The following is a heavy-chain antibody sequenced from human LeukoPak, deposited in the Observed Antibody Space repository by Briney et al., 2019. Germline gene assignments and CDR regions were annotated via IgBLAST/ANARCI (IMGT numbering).Heavy chain of an antibody. Sequence: PSETLSLTCTVSGGSISSYYWSWIRQPPGKGLEWIGYIYYSGSTNYNPSLKSRVTISADTSKNQFSLKLSSVTAADTAVYYCARHVAAAGPGFDPWGQGTLVTVSS. D-gene: IGHD6-13*01. CDR1: GGSISSYY. CDR3: ARHVAAAGPGFDP. J-gene: IGHJ5*02. CDR2: IYYSGST. V-gene: IGHV4-59*08.